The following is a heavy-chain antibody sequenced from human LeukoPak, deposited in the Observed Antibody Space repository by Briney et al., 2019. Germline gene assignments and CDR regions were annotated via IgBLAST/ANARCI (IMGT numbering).Heavy chain of an antibody. Sequence: ASVRVSCKASGYTFFNYGMNWVRQAPGQGLEWMGWINTKTGNPTYAQGFTGRSVFSLDTSVSTAYLQISSLKAEDTAVYYCARVPSTTGIMGATRAFYYYYYMDVWGKGTTVTVSS. D-gene: IGHD1-26*01. CDR2: INTKTGNP. CDR3: ARVPSTTGIMGATRAFYYYYYMDV. CDR1: GYTFFNYG. J-gene: IGHJ6*03. V-gene: IGHV7-4-1*02.